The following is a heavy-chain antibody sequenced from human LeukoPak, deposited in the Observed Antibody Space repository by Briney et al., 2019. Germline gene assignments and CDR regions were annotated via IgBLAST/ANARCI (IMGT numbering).Heavy chain of an antibody. J-gene: IGHJ1*01. CDR3: AQAAGDSSGQEYFQH. Sequence: ASVKVSCNASGYTFTGYYMHWVRQAPGQGLERIGWVNPNSGGPNYAKQFQGRVPMTRDTSKSTAHMELSRLRSEDTAVYYCAQAAGDSSGQEYFQHCGQGTLVTV. D-gene: IGHD3-22*01. CDR1: GYTFTGYY. V-gene: IGHV1-2*02. CDR2: VNPNSGGP.